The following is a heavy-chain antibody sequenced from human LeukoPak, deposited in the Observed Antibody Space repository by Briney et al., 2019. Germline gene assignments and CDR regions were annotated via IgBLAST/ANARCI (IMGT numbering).Heavy chain of an antibody. D-gene: IGHD3-9*01. CDR2: IYWDDDK. CDR3: THRAGVSGNFDWFGLDV. Sequence: SGPTLVKPTQTLTQTCTFSGFSLTTRGVGVAWIRQPPGKALEWVAVIYWDDDKRYSPSLKNRLTISKDIPKNQVVLTMTNMDPEDTATYYCTHRAGVSGNFDWFGLDVWGQGMTVTVSS. CDR1: GFSLTTRGVG. V-gene: IGHV2-5*02. J-gene: IGHJ6*02.